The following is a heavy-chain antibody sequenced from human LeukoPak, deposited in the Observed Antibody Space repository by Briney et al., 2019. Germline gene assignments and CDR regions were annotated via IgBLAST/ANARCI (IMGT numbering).Heavy chain of an antibody. Sequence: SETLSLTCTVSGGSISSGDYYWSWIRQPPGKGLEWIGYIYYSGSTYYNPSFKSRVTISVDTSKNQFSLKLNSVTAADTAVYYCARDRNPIVGATNFDYWGQGTLVTVSS. CDR3: ARDRNPIVGATNFDY. D-gene: IGHD1-26*01. V-gene: IGHV4-30-4*01. J-gene: IGHJ4*02. CDR2: IYYSGST. CDR1: GGSISSGDYY.